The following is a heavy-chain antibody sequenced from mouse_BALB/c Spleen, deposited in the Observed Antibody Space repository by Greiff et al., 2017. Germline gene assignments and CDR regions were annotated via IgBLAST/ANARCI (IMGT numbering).Heavy chain of an antibody. CDR3: ARQDPIYYGFAWFAY. CDR1: GFTFSSYT. CDR2: ISNGGGST. Sequence: EVHLVESGGGLVQPGGSLKLSCAASGFTFSSYTMSWVRQTPEKRLEWVAYISNGGGSTYYPDTVKGRFTISRDNAKNTLYLQMSSLKSEDTAMYYCARQDPIYYGFAWFAYWGQGTLVTVSA. D-gene: IGHD2-2*01. V-gene: IGHV5-12-2*01. J-gene: IGHJ3*01.